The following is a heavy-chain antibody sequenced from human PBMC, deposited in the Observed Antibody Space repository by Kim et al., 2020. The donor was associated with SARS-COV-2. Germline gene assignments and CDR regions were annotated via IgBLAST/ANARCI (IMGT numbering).Heavy chain of an antibody. CDR3: AKSVPWVYYFDY. Sequence: YYADSGKGRFTIARDNSKNTLYLQMNSLRAEETAVYYCAKSVPWVYYFDYWGQGTLVTVSS. J-gene: IGHJ4*02. D-gene: IGHD3-16*01. V-gene: IGHV3-23*01.